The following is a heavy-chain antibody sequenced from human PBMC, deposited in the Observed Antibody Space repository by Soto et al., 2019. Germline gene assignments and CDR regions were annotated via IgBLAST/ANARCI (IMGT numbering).Heavy chain of an antibody. CDR3: VMVDNYVTPTPQDV. CDR2: ISPYTGNT. J-gene: IGHJ6*02. V-gene: IGHV1-18*01. D-gene: IGHD3-16*01. CDR1: GYIFVNYG. Sequence: QVQLVQSGDEVKKPGASVKVSCKASGYIFVNYGIAWVRQAPGQGLEWMGWISPYTGNTHSATKVQGRLTKTTDTSTSTAYIDLGSLTSDDTAVYYCVMVDNYVTPTPQDVWGQGTTVTVSS.